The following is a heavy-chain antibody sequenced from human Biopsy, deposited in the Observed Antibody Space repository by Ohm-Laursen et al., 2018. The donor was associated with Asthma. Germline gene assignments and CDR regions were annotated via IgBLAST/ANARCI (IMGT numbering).Heavy chain of an antibody. V-gene: IGHV4-59*01. Sequence: SETLSLTCPVSPGSINDYYWNWIRQFPGKGLGWIGYVHSSGSTRFNPSLKSRVTVSVDTSVDQVSLKLSSVSAADTAIYYCARATSTWSQSGPHFFDHWGPGTLVTVSS. CDR2: VHSSGST. J-gene: IGHJ5*02. CDR1: PGSINDYY. D-gene: IGHD6-13*01. CDR3: ARATSTWSQSGPHFFDH.